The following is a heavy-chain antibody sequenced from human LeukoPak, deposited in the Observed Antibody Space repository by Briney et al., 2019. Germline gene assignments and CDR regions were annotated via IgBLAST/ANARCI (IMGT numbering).Heavy chain of an antibody. D-gene: IGHD5-24*01. CDR2: IWYDGTNK. J-gene: IGHJ3*02. Sequence: GGSLRLSCAPSGFTFSNYAMSWVRQAPGKGLEWVAIIWYDGTNKYYADSVKGRFTISRDNSKNTLYLQMNSLRAEDTAVYYCARDGDGYINDAFDIWGQGTMVTVSS. CDR1: GFTFSNYA. CDR3: ARDGDGYINDAFDI. V-gene: IGHV3-33*08.